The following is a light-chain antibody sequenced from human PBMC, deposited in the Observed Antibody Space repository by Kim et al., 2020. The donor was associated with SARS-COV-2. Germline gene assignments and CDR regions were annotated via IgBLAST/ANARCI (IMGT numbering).Light chain of an antibody. V-gene: IGKV1-17*01. J-gene: IGKJ5*01. CDR1: QDISND. CDR3: LQHNTYPFT. CDR2: GAS. Sequence: ASDGDKLTITCRAIQDISNDLGWYQQHQGSAPKRLIYGASSLQSGATPRFSGSGSGTEFHLTIRSLQPEDFSMYFCLQHNTYPFTFGQGTRLEIK.